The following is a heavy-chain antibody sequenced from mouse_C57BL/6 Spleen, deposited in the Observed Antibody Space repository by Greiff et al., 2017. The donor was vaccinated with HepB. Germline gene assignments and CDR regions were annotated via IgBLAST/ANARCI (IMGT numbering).Heavy chain of an antibody. CDR1: GYTFTDYE. CDR3: TRGDDGYSYYFDY. J-gene: IGHJ2*01. Sequence: QVQLKESGAELVRPGASVTLSCKASGYTFTDYEMHWVKQTPVHGLEWIGAIDPETGGTAYNQKFKGKAILTADKSSSTAYMELRSLTSEDSAVYYCTRGDDGYSYYFDYWGQGTTLTVSS. D-gene: IGHD2-3*01. V-gene: IGHV1-15*01. CDR2: IDPETGGT.